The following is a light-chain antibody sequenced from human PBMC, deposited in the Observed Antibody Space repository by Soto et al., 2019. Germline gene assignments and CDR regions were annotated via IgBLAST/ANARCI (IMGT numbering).Light chain of an antibody. CDR1: QGIRNY. CDR3: HKYPSAPLT. Sequence: DIQMTQSPSSLSASVGDRVTITCRASQGIRNYLAWYQQKPGKVPKLLIYASSTLQSGVPSRFSGSVSGTDFTITISSLEPEDVATYFCHKYPSAPLTFGGGTKVEIK. V-gene: IGKV1-27*01. J-gene: IGKJ4*01. CDR2: ASS.